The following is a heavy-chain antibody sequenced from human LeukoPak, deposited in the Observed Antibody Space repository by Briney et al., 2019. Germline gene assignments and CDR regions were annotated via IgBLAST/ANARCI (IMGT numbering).Heavy chain of an antibody. J-gene: IGHJ6*02. D-gene: IGHD3-10*01. CDR2: ISWNSGSI. CDR3: AKAHGSGSYYYYYYGMDV. CDR1: GFTFDDYA. V-gene: IGHV3-9*01. Sequence: PGRSLRLSCAASGFTFDDYAMHWVRQAPGKGLEWVSGISWNSGSIGYADSVKGRFTISRDNAKNSLYLQMNSLRAEDTALYYCAKAHGSGSYYYYYYGMDVWGQGTTVTASS.